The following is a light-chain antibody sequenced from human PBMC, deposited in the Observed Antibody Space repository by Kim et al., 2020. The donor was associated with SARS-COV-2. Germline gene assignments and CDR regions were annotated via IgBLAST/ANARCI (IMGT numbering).Light chain of an antibody. CDR2: AAS. Sequence: DIQMTQSPSSLSASVGDRVTITCRASQSISTYLNWYQQKPGTAPKLLIYAASSLQSGVPSRFSGSGSGTDITLTISSLQPEDFATYYCQQSYSTPWTFGQGTKVDIK. CDR1: QSISTY. V-gene: IGKV1-39*01. CDR3: QQSYSTPWT. J-gene: IGKJ1*01.